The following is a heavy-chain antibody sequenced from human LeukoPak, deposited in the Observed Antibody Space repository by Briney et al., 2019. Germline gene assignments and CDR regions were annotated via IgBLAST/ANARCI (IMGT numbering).Heavy chain of an antibody. CDR1: GGSISSSSYY. CDR2: ISDSGNS. J-gene: IGHJ4*02. D-gene: IGHD6-19*01. Sequence: PSETLSLTCTVSGGSISSSSYYWGWIRQPPGKGLEWIGTISDSGNSYYNPSLRSRVTISEDTSRNQFSLKLTSVTAADTAVYYCARHIREYRSGWYGFGYWGQGTLVTVSS. CDR3: ARHIREYRSGWYGFGY. V-gene: IGHV4-39*01.